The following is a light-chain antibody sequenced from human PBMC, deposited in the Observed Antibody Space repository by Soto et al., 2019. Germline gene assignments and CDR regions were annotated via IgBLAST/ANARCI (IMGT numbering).Light chain of an antibody. CDR3: HQYTSLPWT. J-gene: IGKJ1*01. CDR1: QSVPGNY. Sequence: EIVLTQSPGTLSLSPGERATLSCRASQSVPGNYLAWFQQKPGQAPRLLVYGASSRAPAITDRFSGSGSGTDFTITISRLEPDDVAEYYCHQYTSLPWTVGQGTRVESK. V-gene: IGKV3-20*01. CDR2: GAS.